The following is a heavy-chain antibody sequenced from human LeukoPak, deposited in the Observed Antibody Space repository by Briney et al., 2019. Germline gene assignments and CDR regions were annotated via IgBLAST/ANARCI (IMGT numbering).Heavy chain of an antibody. V-gene: IGHV4-39*01. J-gene: IGHJ4*02. CDR2: IYYSGST. CDR3: ARAHCSGGSCYSALFDY. CDR1: GGSISSSSYY. D-gene: IGHD2-15*01. Sequence: SETLSLTCTVSGGSISSSSYYWGWICQPPGKGLEWIGSIYYSGSTYYNPSLKSRVTISVDTSKNQFSLKLSSVTAADTAVYYCARAHCSGGSCYSALFDYWGQGTLVTVSS.